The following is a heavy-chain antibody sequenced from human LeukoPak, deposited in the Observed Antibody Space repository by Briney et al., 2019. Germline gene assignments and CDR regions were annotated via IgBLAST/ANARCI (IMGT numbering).Heavy chain of an antibody. J-gene: IGHJ6*02. CDR2: ISHDGTGK. CDR1: RFTFSSYG. V-gene: IGHV3-30*18. CDR3: AKDRGYFYYGMDV. Sequence: PGGSLRLSCAGSRFTFSSYGIHWVRQAPGKGLEWVAVISHDGTGKYYADSVKGRFTISRDNSKNTLYLGVNSLRPEDTGMYYCAKDRGYFYYGMDVWGQGTTVTVSS.